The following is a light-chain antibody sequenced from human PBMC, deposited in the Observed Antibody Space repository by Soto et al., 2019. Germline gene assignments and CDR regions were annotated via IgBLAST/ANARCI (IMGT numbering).Light chain of an antibody. CDR3: QQYGNSPLT. CDR1: QSVSSN. Sequence: EIVMTQSPAPLSVSPGERATLSCRASQSVSSNLAWYQQKPGQAPRLLIYGASSRATGIPDRFSGSGSGPDFTLTISRLEPEDFAVYYCQQYGNSPLTFGGGTKVDIK. J-gene: IGKJ4*01. CDR2: GAS. V-gene: IGKV3-20*01.